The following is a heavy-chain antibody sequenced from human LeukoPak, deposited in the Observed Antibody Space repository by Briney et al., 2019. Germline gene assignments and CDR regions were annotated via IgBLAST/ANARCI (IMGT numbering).Heavy chain of an antibody. CDR1: GYTFTSHG. J-gene: IGHJ4*02. D-gene: IGHD2-8*01. Sequence: GASVKVSCKASGYTFTSHGISWVRQAPGQGLEWMGWISTYNGNTNYAQKLQGRVTMTTDTSTSTAYMELRSLRSDDTAVYYCARDQMQSTNIQFDYWGQGTLVTVSS. CDR3: ARDQMQSTNIQFDY. CDR2: ISTYNGNT. V-gene: IGHV1-18*01.